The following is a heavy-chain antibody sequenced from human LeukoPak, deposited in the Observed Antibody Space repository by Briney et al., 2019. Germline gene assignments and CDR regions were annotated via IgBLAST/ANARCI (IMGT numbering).Heavy chain of an antibody. D-gene: IGHD2-15*01. J-gene: IGHJ4*02. CDR2: IISRSRYR. Sequence: GGSLRLSCAASGFSFSSYTMTWVRQAPGKGLEWVSSIISRSRYRYFAASVKGRFTISRDNAKNSLYLQMNSLRAEDTAVYYCARLIAEGFSYYFDYWGQGTLVTVSS. CDR1: GFSFSSYT. V-gene: IGHV3-21*01. CDR3: ARLIAEGFSYYFDY.